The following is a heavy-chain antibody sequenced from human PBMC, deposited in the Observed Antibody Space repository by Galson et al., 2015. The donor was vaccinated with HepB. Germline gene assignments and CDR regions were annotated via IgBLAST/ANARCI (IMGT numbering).Heavy chain of an antibody. V-gene: IGHV3-7*01. Sequence: SLRLSCAASGFTFNSYWMFWVRQAPGKGLEWVANIKQDGSEKYYVDSVKGRFTISRDNAKNSLYLQMNSLRAEDTAVYYCARGGPFGGYWGQGSLVTVSS. CDR3: ARGGPFGGY. CDR1: GFTFNSYW. D-gene: IGHD3-16*01. J-gene: IGHJ4*02. CDR2: IKQDGSEK.